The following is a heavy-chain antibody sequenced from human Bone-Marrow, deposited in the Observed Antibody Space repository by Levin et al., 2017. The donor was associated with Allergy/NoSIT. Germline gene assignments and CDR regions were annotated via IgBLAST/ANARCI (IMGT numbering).Heavy chain of an antibody. Sequence: ASVKVSCKASGGTFNTYAINWVRQAPGQGLEWMGDIIPMFRAADYAQKFQGRVTITADKSTSTAYMELNSLRFEDTAVYYCTRAYSAYRDRKYYSYYMDVWGKGTPVTVSS. CDR3: TRAYSAYRDRKYYSYYMDV. J-gene: IGHJ6*03. D-gene: IGHD5-12*01. CDR1: GGTFNTYA. V-gene: IGHV1-69*06. CDR2: IIPMFRAA.